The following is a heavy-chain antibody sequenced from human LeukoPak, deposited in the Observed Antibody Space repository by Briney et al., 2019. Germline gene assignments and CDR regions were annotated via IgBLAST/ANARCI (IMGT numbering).Heavy chain of an antibody. CDR1: GFTFTIYT. J-gene: IGHJ4*02. V-gene: IGHV3-23*01. CDR3: AKDRAGTPWAD. CDR2: INGRGGDT. Sequence: GGCLRLSRPASGFTFTIYTMTWVRQAPGKGLGCVSTINGRGGDTYYADSVKGRFTISRDNSRNTVYLQMNSLRAEDTAVYYCAKDRAGTPWADWGQGTLVTVSS. D-gene: IGHD1-1*01.